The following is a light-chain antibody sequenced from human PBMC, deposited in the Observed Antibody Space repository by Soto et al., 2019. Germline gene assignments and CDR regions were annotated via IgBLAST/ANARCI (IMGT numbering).Light chain of an antibody. CDR2: EVS. V-gene: IGLV2-14*01. CDR1: SSDVGGYNY. J-gene: IGLJ1*01. Sequence: QSVLTQPASVSGSPGQSITISCTGTSSDVGGYNYVSWYQQHPGKAPKLMIYEVSNRPSGVSNRFSGSKSGNTASLTISGLQAEDEADYYCSSYTRSSTLRVFGTGTKVTVL. CDR3: SSYTRSSTLRV.